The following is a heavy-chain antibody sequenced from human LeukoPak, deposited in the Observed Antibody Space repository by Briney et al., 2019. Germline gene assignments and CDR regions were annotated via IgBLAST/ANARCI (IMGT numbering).Heavy chain of an antibody. D-gene: IGHD3-22*01. V-gene: IGHV3-30*18. CDR3: AKDLRYYDSSGYLDY. Sequence: GRSLRLSCAASGFTFSSYGMHWVRQTPGKGLEWVAVISYGGSNKYYADSVKGRFTISRDNSKNTLYLQMNSLRAEDTAVYYCAKDLRYYDSSGYLDYWGQGTLVTVSS. CDR2: ISYGGSNK. CDR1: GFTFSSYG. J-gene: IGHJ4*02.